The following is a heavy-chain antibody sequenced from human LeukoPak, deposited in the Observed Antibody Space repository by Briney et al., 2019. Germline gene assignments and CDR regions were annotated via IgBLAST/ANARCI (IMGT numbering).Heavy chain of an antibody. D-gene: IGHD6-6*01. J-gene: IGHJ4*02. Sequence: PSETLSLTCTVSGGSISSHYWSWIRQPPGKGLEWIGYIYYSGSTNYNPSLKSRVTISVDTSKNQFSLKLSSVTAADTAVYYCAREGTSIAAQGFDYWGQGTLVTVSS. CDR3: AREGTSIAAQGFDY. V-gene: IGHV4-59*11. CDR2: IYYSGST. CDR1: GGSISSHY.